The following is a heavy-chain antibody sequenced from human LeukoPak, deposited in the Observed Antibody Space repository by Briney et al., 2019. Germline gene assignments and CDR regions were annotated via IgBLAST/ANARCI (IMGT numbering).Heavy chain of an antibody. Sequence: SENLSLTCTVSAGSISSGGYYWRWFRQHPGKGLEWIGYIYYTGSTYYNPSLKSRVIISVDTSKNQFSLKLSSVTAADTAMYYCAVRRNNFFDYWGQGTLVTVSS. J-gene: IGHJ4*02. CDR1: AGSISSGGYY. CDR3: AVRRNNFFDY. V-gene: IGHV4-31*03. CDR2: IYYTGST.